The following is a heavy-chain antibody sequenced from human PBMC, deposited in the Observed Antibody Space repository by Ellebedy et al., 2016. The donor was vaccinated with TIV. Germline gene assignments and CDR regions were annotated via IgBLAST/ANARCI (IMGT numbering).Heavy chain of an antibody. CDR1: GFSFSWHW. CDR3: ARDDDLPDNGLDV. J-gene: IGHJ6*02. CDR2: INNDGTAT. Sequence: GGSLRLSXAASGFSFSWHWMHWVRQAPGKGLVWVSRINNDGTATTYADSVKGRFTISRDNSKNTLYLQMSSLRAKDTAVYYCARDDDLPDNGLDVWGQGTTVTVSS. V-gene: IGHV3-74*01. D-gene: IGHD3-3*01.